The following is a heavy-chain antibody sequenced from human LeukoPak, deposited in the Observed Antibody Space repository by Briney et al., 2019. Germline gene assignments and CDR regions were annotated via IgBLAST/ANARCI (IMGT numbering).Heavy chain of an antibody. CDR1: GFTFSSYA. V-gene: IGHV3-30-3*01. D-gene: IGHD2-21*02. CDR2: ISYDGSNK. CDR3: ARDGCGGDCTEYYFDY. Sequence: PGGSLRLSCAASGFTFSSYAMHWVRQAPGKGLEWVAVISYDGSNKYYADSVKGRFTISRDNSKNTLYLQMNSLRAEDTAVYYCARDGCGGDCTEYYFDYWGQGTLATVSS. J-gene: IGHJ4*02.